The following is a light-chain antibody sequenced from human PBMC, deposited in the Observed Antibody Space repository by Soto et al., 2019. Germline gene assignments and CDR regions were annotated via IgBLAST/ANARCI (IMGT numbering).Light chain of an antibody. V-gene: IGKV1-9*01. CDR1: QGISSY. CDR3: QQLNSYPLT. Sequence: DIQLTQSPSFLSASVGDRVTITCRASQGISSYLAWYQQKPGKAPKLLIYSSSTLQSGVPSRFSGSGSGTEFILTISSLQPEDFATYFCQQLNSYPLTFGPGTKVDIK. CDR2: SSS. J-gene: IGKJ3*01.